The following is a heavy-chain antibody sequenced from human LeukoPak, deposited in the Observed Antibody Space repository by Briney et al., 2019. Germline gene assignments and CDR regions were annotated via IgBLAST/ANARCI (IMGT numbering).Heavy chain of an antibody. CDR3: ALGGTHFDY. V-gene: IGHV3-30*03. CDR1: GFIFSSYG. D-gene: IGHD3-16*01. Sequence: GRSLRLSCAASGFIFSSYGMHWVRQAPGKGLEWVAVISHDGSNKYYADSVKGRFTISRDNPKNTLYLQMNSLRVEDTAVYYCALGGTHFDYWGQGTLVTVSS. J-gene: IGHJ4*02. CDR2: ISHDGSNK.